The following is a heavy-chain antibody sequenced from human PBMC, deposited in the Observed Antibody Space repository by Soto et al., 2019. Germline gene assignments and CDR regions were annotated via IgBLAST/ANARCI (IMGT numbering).Heavy chain of an antibody. CDR1: GFSVSGDY. V-gene: IGHV3-53*02. CDR2: IYRGGTT. J-gene: IGHJ3*02. Sequence: DVQLVETGGGLIQPGGSLRLSCAASGFSVSGDYMNWVRQGPGKGLEWVSVIYRGGTTYYADSVRGRFTISTDDSQNLLFLQMNSLRAADTAVYYCARATEWNALDIWGQGTMVTVSS. CDR3: ARATEWNALDI. D-gene: IGHD3-3*01.